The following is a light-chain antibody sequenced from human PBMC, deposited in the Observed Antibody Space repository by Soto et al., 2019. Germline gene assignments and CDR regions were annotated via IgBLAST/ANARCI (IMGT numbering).Light chain of an antibody. CDR2: DAS. CDR1: QSISSW. CDR3: QQYKSYSSWT. Sequence: DIQMTQSPSTLSASVGDRFTITCLASQSISSWLAWYQQKPGKAPKLLIYDASSLQSGVPSRFSGSGSGTEFTLTISSLQPDDFATYYCQQYKSYSSWTFGQGTKVDIK. J-gene: IGKJ1*01. V-gene: IGKV1-5*01.